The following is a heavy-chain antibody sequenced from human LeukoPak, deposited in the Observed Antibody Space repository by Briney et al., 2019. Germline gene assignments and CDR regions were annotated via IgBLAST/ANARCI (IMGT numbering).Heavy chain of an antibody. CDR1: GFTFSGYA. J-gene: IGHJ4*02. CDR3: ARDQGSGWYTFDS. V-gene: IGHV3-23*01. Sequence: GGPLRLSSVASGFTFSGYAMCWVRPPRGGGLGCVSAISGSGGSTYYAVSVVGRLTISRGNSKNTLYLPTNSLRANDTAVDYCARDQGSGWYTFDSWGQGTLVNASS. D-gene: IGHD6-19*01. CDR2: ISGSGGST.